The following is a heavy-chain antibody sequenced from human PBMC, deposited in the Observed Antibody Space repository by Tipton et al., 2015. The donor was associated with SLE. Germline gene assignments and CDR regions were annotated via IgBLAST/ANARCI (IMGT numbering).Heavy chain of an antibody. CDR2: ITYSGHT. D-gene: IGHD3-10*01. J-gene: IGHJ1*01. CDR3: ATSRPWGVITQYFHH. Sequence: TLSLTCTVSGGPLNHGGYYWNYIRQHPGEGLEWIGHITYSGHTLCNPSLQSRVTISVDTSKNQFSLKLTSVTAADTAVYFCATSRPWGVITQYFHHWGQGTVVIVSS. CDR1: GGPLNHGGYY. V-gene: IGHV4-31*03.